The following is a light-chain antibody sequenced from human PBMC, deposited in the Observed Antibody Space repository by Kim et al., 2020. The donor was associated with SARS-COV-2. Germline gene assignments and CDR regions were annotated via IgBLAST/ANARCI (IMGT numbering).Light chain of an antibody. Sequence: QRVTISSTASSSKSGAGYDVHWYQQRPGTAPKLLIYGNSNRPSGVPDRFSGSKSGTSASLAITGLQAEDEADYYCQSYDSSLSGVVFGGGTQLTVL. J-gene: IGLJ2*01. CDR2: GNS. V-gene: IGLV1-40*01. CDR1: SSKSGAGYD. CDR3: QSYDSSLSGVV.